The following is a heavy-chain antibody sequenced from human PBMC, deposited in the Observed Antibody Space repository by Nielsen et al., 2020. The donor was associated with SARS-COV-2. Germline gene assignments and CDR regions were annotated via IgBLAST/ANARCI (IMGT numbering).Heavy chain of an antibody. CDR2: IKSKTDGGTT. J-gene: IGHJ4*02. CDR1: GFTFSNAW. CDR3: TTENIVVVVAATSFDY. D-gene: IGHD2-15*01. V-gene: IGHV3-15*01. Sequence: GGSLRLSCAASGFTFSNAWMSWVRQAPGKGLEWVGRIKSKTDGGTTDYAAPVKGRFTISRDDSKNTLYLQMNSLKTEDTAVYYCTTENIVVVVAATSFDYWGQGTLVTVSS.